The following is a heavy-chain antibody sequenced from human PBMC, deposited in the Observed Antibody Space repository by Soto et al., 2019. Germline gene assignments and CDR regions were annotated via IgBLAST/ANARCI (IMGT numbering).Heavy chain of an antibody. CDR3: ASFQVKYAYYYYGMDV. D-gene: IGHD2-2*01. Sequence: VASVKVSCKASGYTFTSYDINWVLQATGQGLEWMGWMNTNSGNTGYAQKFQGRVTMTRNTSISTAYMELSSLRSEDTAVYYCASFQVKYAYYYYGMDVWGQGTTVTVSS. J-gene: IGHJ6*02. V-gene: IGHV1-8*01. CDR1: GYTFTSYD. CDR2: MNTNSGNT.